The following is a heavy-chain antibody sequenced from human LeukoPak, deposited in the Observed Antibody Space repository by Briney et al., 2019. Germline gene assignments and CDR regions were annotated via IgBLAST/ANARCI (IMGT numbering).Heavy chain of an antibody. V-gene: IGHV3-7*04. CDR2: IKQDGSKK. CDR1: GFPFSSYW. CDR3: TRVGYIDEGIDY. J-gene: IGHJ4*02. Sequence: GGSLRLSCVASGFPFSSYWMTWVRQAPGKGLEWVANIKQDGSKKSYVDSVKVRFTISRDNAKNLLYLQMNSLRAEDTAIYYCTRVGYIDEGIDYWGQGNLVTVSS. D-gene: IGHD5-24*01.